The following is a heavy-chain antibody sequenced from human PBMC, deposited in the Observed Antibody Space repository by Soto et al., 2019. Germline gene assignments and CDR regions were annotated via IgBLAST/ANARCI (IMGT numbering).Heavy chain of an antibody. CDR3: ARGIRPHYDFWSGYFRFDY. J-gene: IGHJ4*02. CDR1: GYTFTSYG. CDR2: ISAYNGNT. Sequence: ASVKVSCKGSGYTFTSYGISWVRQAPGQGLEWMGWISAYNGNTNYAQKLQGRVTMTTDTSTSTAYMELRSLRSDDTAVYYCARGIRPHYDFWSGYFRFDYWGKGTLVTVSS. D-gene: IGHD3-3*01. V-gene: IGHV1-18*01.